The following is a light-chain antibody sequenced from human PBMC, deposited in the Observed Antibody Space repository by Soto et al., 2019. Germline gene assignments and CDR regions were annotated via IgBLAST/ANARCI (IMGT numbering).Light chain of an antibody. CDR2: GAS. V-gene: IGKV3-15*01. Sequence: EIVVTQSPATLSVSPGERATLSCRASQSVSSNLAWYQQKPGQAPRLLIYGASTRATGIPARFSGSGSGTEFTLTISSLPSEDFAVYYCQQYNNWPPWTFGQGTKVDIK. CDR3: QQYNNWPPWT. J-gene: IGKJ1*01. CDR1: QSVSSN.